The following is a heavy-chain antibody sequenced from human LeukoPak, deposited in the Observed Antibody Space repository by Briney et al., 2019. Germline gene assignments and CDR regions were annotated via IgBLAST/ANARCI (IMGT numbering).Heavy chain of an antibody. D-gene: IGHD4-17*01. J-gene: IGHJ3*02. CDR3: ARERYAFDI. CDR1: GGSISSGGYS. V-gene: IGHV4-30-4*07. CDR2: IYYSGST. Sequence: SETLSLTCAVSGGSISSGGYSWSWIRQPPGKGLEWIGYIYYSGSTYYNPSLKSRVTISVDTSKNQFSLKLSSVTAADTAVYYCARERYAFDIWGQGTMVTVSS.